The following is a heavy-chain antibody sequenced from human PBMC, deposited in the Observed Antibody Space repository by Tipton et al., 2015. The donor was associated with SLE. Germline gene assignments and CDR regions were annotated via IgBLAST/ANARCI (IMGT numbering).Heavy chain of an antibody. CDR3: ARLRENYDILTGYYDGSVFGY. V-gene: IGHV4-31*03. CDR2: ISYTETT. D-gene: IGHD3-9*01. Sequence: TLSLTCTVSGGFVNTGRFYWTWIRQLPGKGLEWIGFISYTETTYYNPSLESRVIISVDRSKNQFSLKLSSVTAADTAVYYCARLRENYDILTGYYDGSVFGYWGQGIQVTVSS. CDR1: GGFVNTGRFY. J-gene: IGHJ4*02.